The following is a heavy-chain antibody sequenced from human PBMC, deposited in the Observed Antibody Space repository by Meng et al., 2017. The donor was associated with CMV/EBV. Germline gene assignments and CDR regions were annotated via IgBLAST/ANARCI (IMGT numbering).Heavy chain of an antibody. CDR1: GGSFSGYY. V-gene: IGHV4-34*01. CDR2: INHSGST. D-gene: IGHD1-14*01. Sequence: SETLSPTCAVYGGSFSGYYWSWIRQPPGKGLEWIGEINHSGSTNYNPSLKSRVTISVDTSKNQFSLKLSSVTAADTAVYYCARTGYNPYYYYYYGMDVWGQGTTVTVSS. J-gene: IGHJ6*02. CDR3: ARTGYNPYYYYYYGMDV.